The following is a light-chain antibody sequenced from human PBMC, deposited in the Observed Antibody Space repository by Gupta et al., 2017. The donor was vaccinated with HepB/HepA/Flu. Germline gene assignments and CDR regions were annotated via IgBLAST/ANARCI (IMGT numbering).Light chain of an antibody. Sequence: SALPPPASVSGSPGQSITISCTGTTSDGGGYNYVSWYQQHPGKAPNLMIYDVSNRPSGGSNRFSGSKSGNTASLTISGLYADDEADYYCSSYTSSSPVFGGGTKLTVL. CDR2: DVS. CDR3: SSYTSSSPV. CDR1: TSDGGGYNY. J-gene: IGLJ2*01. V-gene: IGLV2-14*01.